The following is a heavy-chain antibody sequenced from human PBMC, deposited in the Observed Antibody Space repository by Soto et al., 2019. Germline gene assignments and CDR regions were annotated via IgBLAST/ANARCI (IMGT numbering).Heavy chain of an antibody. CDR1: GATFNFYT. Sequence: QVQLVQSGAEVKNPGSSVKVSCKASGATFNFYTINWVRQAPGLGLEWMGRFNPILSFSNSALKFQGRVTLTPDKSTSTAYMVLSSLRSADTAIYYGATSFGSGSRAFDYWGQGALVTVSS. J-gene: IGHJ4*02. CDR3: ATSFGSGSRAFDY. CDR2: FNPILSFS. V-gene: IGHV1-69*02. D-gene: IGHD3-10*01.